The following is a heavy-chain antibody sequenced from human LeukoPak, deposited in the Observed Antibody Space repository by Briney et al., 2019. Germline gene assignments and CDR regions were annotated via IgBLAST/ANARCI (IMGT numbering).Heavy chain of an antibody. V-gene: IGHV3-66*01. CDR2: IYSGGST. J-gene: IGHJ5*02. Sequence: GGSLRLSCVASGFTFSSYWMSWVRQAPGKGLEWVSVIYSGGSTYYADSVKGRFTISRDNSKNTLYLQMNSLRAEDTAVYYCARASYYYGSGSYLENWFDPWGQGTLVTVSS. D-gene: IGHD3-10*01. CDR3: ARASYYYGSGSYLENWFDP. CDR1: GFTFSSYW.